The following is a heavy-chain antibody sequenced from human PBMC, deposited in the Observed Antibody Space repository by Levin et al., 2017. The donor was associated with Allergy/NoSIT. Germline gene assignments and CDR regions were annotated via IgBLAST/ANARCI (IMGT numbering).Heavy chain of an antibody. CDR1: GITFSSYW. J-gene: IGHJ2*01. V-gene: IGHV3-7*01. Sequence: GGSLRLSCAASGITFSSYWMSWVRQAPGKGLEWVANIKQDGSEKYYVDSVKGRFTISRDNAKNSLFLQMNSLRAEDTAVYYCARCGYVVRGVINWYFDLWGRGTLVTVSS. CDR2: IKQDGSEK. D-gene: IGHD3-10*01. CDR3: ARCGYVVRGVINWYFDL.